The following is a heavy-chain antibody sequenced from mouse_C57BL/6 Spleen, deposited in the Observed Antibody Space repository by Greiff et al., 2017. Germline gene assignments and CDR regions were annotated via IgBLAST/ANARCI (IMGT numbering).Heavy chain of an antibody. J-gene: IGHJ3*01. Sequence: VQLQQSGAELVRPGASVKLSCKASGYTFTSYSMHWVKQRPGQGLEWIGYINPSSGYTKYNQKFKDKATLTVNKSSSTDYMQLSSLTSENSAVYYVASSGDDGYYAFAYWGQGTLVTVSA. CDR2: INPSSGYT. D-gene: IGHD2-3*01. CDR3: ASSGDDGYYAFAY. CDR1: GYTFTSYS. V-gene: IGHV1-4*01.